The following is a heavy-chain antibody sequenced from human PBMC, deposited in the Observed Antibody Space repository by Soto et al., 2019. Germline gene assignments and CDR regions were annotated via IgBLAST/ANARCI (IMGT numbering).Heavy chain of an antibody. CDR3: ARGPSYYYDSSGYYYVYYFDY. Sequence: PSETLSLTCAVYGGSFSGYYWSWIRQPPGKGLEWIGEINHSGSTNYNPSLKSRVTISVDTSKNQFSLKLSSVTAADTAVYYCARGPSYYYDSSGYYYVYYFDYWGQGTLVTVSS. CDR1: GGSFSGYY. J-gene: IGHJ4*02. D-gene: IGHD3-22*01. CDR2: INHSGST. V-gene: IGHV4-34*01.